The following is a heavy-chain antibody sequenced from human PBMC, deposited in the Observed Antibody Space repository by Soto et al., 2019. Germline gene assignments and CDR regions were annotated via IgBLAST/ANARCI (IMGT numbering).Heavy chain of an antibody. CDR3: ARLGPVNYYDSSGYLNYYYYYGMDV. CDR1: GYSFTSYW. J-gene: IGHJ6*02. D-gene: IGHD3-22*01. CDR2: IDPSDSYT. V-gene: IGHV5-10-1*01. Sequence: PGESLKISCKGSGYSFTSYWISWVRQMPGKGLEWMGRIDPSDSYTNYSPSFQGHVTISADKSISTAYLQWSSLKASDTAMYYCARLGPVNYYDSSGYLNYYYYYGMDVWGQGTTVTVSS.